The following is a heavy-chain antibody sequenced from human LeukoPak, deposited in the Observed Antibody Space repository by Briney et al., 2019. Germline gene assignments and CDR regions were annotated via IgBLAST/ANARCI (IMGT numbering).Heavy chain of an antibody. CDR1: GASPGSSTYY. D-gene: IGHD3-16*02. V-gene: IGHV4-39*01. CDR2: IYYTGMT. CDR3: ASHYVWGTQRYIDY. Sequence: SETLSLTCTVSGASPGSSTYYWGWTRQPPGKGLEWIGTIYYTGMTYYNPSLKSRVNIAEDRSKNQFSLKLTSLTAADTAVYYCASHYVWGTQRYIDYWGQGILVTVSS. J-gene: IGHJ4*02.